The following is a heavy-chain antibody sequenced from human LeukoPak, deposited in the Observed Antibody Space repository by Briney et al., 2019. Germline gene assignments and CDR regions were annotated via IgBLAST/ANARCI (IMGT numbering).Heavy chain of an antibody. D-gene: IGHD5-18*01. CDR2: INPSGGST. CDR3: ARDSGRGYSYGYPDY. V-gene: IGHV1-46*01. Sequence: GASVKVSCKASGYTFTSYYMHWVRQAPGRGLEWMGIINPSGGSTSYAQKFQGRVTMTRDTSTSTVYMELSSLRSEDTAVYYCARDSGRGYSYGYPDYWGQGTLVTVSS. J-gene: IGHJ4*02. CDR1: GYTFTSYY.